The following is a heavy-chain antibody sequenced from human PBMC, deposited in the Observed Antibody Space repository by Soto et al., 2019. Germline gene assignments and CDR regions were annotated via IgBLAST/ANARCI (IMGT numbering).Heavy chain of an antibody. J-gene: IGHJ4*02. V-gene: IGHV4-4*02. CDR2: IYHSGST. CDR3: ARRWGEGRVDY. Sequence: QVQLQESGPGLVKPSGTLSFTCAVSGGSISSSNWWSWVRQPPGKGLEWIGEIYHSGSTNYNPSLQSQVTISVDKSRNQFSLKLSSVTAADTAVYYCARRWGEGRVDYWGQGTLVTVSS. CDR1: GGSISSSNW. D-gene: IGHD3-10*01.